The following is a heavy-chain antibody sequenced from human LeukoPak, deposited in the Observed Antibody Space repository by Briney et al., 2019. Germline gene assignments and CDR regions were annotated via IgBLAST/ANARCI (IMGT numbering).Heavy chain of an antibody. CDR1: GFTFSSFE. D-gene: IGHD4-23*01. Sequence: GASLRLSCAASGFTFSSFEMNWVRQAPGKGLEWVSHISSSGTTIYYADSVKGRFTISRDNAKNSLYLQMNSLRAENTAVYYCARAYAGTLFYWGQGTLVTVS. CDR2: ISSSGTTI. CDR3: ARAYAGTLFY. J-gene: IGHJ4*02. V-gene: IGHV3-48*03.